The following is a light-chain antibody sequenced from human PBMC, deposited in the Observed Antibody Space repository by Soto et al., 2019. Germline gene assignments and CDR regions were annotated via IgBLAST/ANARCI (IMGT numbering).Light chain of an antibody. CDR3: QQNGSSPLWT. CDR2: GAS. CDR1: QSVSSSY. V-gene: IGKV3-20*01. Sequence: EIVLTQSPGTLSLSPGDRATLSCRASQSVSSSYLAWYQQKPGQAPRLLIYGASIRATGIPDRFSGRGAGKDFTPTSSILEPEDFAVYYCQQNGSSPLWTFGQGTKVEIK. J-gene: IGKJ1*01.